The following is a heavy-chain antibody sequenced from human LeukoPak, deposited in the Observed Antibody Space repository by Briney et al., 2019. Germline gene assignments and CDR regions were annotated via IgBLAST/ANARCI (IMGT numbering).Heavy chain of an antibody. D-gene: IGHD3-22*01. J-gene: IGHJ2*01. CDR2: IYESGSI. CDR1: GGSFSGYY. V-gene: IGHV4-34*01. CDR3: ARSNYDSGGYYPGNFDL. Sequence: KPSETLSLTCAVYGGSFSGYYWSWIRQPPGNGLEWIGTIYESGSIYYNPSLKSRVIISVDMSKNQFSLKLTSVTAADTAVYYCARSNYDSGGYYPGNFDLWGRGTLVTVSS.